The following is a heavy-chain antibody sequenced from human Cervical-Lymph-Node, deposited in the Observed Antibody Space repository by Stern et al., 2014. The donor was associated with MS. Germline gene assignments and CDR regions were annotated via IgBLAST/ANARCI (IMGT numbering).Heavy chain of an antibody. D-gene: IGHD2-15*01. CDR1: GFTFDDYA. CDR3: AKDVCSGGSCYSHY. CDR2: ISWNSGSI. Sequence: EVQLLESGGGLVQPGRSLRLSCAASGFTFDDYAMHWVRQAPGKGLEWVSGISWNSGSIGYADSVKGRFTISRDNAKNSLYLQMNSLRAEDTALYYCAKDVCSGGSCYSHYWGQGTLVTVSS. J-gene: IGHJ4*02. V-gene: IGHV3-9*01.